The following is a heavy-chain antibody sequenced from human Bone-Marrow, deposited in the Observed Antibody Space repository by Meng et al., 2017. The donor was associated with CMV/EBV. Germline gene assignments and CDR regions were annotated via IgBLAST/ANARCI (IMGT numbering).Heavy chain of an antibody. Sequence: GSLRLSCTVSGYSISSGYYWAWIRQPPGKGLEWIGSIYHSGRTYSNPSLKSRVTMSVDTSKNHFSLKLSSVDAADTATYFCGRVEQLVSDYWGQGMLVTVYS. CDR1: GYSISSGYY. V-gene: IGHV4-38-2*02. CDR2: IYHSGRT. CDR3: GRVEQLVSDY. D-gene: IGHD6-6*01. J-gene: IGHJ4*02.